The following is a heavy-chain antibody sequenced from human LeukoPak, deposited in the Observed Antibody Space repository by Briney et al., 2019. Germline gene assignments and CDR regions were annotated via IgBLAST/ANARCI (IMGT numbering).Heavy chain of an antibody. D-gene: IGHD6-6*01. CDR3: AKGQSSTSSKWFDP. J-gene: IGHJ5*02. V-gene: IGHV3-23*01. Sequence: GGSLRLSCEASGFTFSSYAMSWVRQAPGKGLEWVSTISGSGGNTYYADSVKGRFTISRDNSENTLYLQMHSPRAEDTALYYCAKGQSSTSSKWFDPWGQGTLVTVSS. CDR2: ISGSGGNT. CDR1: GFTFSSYA.